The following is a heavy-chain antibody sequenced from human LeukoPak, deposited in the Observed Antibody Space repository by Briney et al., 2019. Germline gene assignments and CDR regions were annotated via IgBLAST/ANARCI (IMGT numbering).Heavy chain of an antibody. CDR2: IWYDGSNK. J-gene: IGHJ4*02. D-gene: IGHD6-6*01. CDR3: AKDRYSSSSPFDY. V-gene: IGHV3-33*06. CDR1: GFTFSSYG. Sequence: GRSLRLSCAASGFTFSSYGMHWVRQAPGKGLEWVAVIWYDGSNKYYADSVKGRFTISRDNSKNTLYLQMNSLRAEDTAVYYCAKDRYSSSSPFDYWGQGTLVTVS.